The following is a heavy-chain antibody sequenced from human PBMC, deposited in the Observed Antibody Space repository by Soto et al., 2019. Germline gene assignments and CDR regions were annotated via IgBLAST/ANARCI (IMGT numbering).Heavy chain of an antibody. CDR3: AKEAVSGWYYFDY. D-gene: IGHD6-19*01. J-gene: IGHJ4*02. CDR2: ISGSGGST. V-gene: IGHV3-23*01. CDR1: GFSFKDYA. Sequence: GGSLRLSCAASGFSFKDYAMSWVRQAPGKGLEWVSTISGSGGSTYYADSLKGRFTISRDNSKNTLFLQMSSQRAEDTAVYYCAKEAVSGWYYFDYWGPGTLVTVSS.